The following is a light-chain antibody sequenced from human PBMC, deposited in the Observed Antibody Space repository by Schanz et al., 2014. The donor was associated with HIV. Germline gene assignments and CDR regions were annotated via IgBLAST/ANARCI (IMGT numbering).Light chain of an antibody. Sequence: EIVLTQSPATLSLSLGERATLSCRASQSLSSYLAWYQQKPGQAPRLLIYDASNRATGIPARFSGSGSGTDFTLPISSLEPEDFAVYYCQQRSNWPRATFGGGTKVEIK. J-gene: IGKJ4*01. CDR2: DAS. V-gene: IGKV3-11*01. CDR3: QQRSNWPRAT. CDR1: QSLSSY.